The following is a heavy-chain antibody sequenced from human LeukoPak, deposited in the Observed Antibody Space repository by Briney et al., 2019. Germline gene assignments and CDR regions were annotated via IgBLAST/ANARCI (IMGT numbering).Heavy chain of an antibody. CDR2: VNHSGST. V-gene: IGHV4-34*01. Sequence: IPSETLSLTCAVYGGSFSGYYWSWIRQPPGKGLEWIGEVNHSGSTNYNPSLKSRVTISVDTSKNQFSLKLSSVTAADTAVYYCAGGPRMGSSGWYYWGQGTLVTVSS. J-gene: IGHJ4*02. D-gene: IGHD6-19*01. CDR3: AGGPRMGSSGWYY. CDR1: GGSFSGYY.